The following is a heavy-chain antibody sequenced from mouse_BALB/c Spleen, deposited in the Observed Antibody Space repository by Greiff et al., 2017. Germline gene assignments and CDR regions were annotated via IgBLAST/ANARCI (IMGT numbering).Heavy chain of an antibody. CDR3: GVYGFDGFAY. D-gene: IGHD2-2*01. CDR2: IDRCCGGT. J-gene: IGHJ3*01. V-gene: IGHV1-39*01. CDR1: GYSFTGYN. Sequence: VQLLQSGPELVKPGASVKISCTASGYSFTGYNMTWVKQSKGKSLEWIGNIDRCCGGTSYNQKFKRKATFTVDKASSMAYMQLKGLASEDTAVYSCGVYGFDGFAYWGQGTLVTVSA.